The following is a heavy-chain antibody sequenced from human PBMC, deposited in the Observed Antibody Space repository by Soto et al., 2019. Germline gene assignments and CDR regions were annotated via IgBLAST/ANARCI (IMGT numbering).Heavy chain of an antibody. CDR3: ARDRPGDEGDGFDI. V-gene: IGHV3-53*02. CDR2: LYSGGST. D-gene: IGHD3-10*01. CDR1: GLTVSSNY. Sequence: EVQLVETGGGLIQPVGSLRLSCAASGLTVSSNYMNWVRQAPGKGLEWVSVLYSGGSTHYAGSVKGRFIISRDNSKNTLYLQMNGRRVEDTAVYYCARDRPGDEGDGFDIWGRGTMVTVSS. J-gene: IGHJ3*02.